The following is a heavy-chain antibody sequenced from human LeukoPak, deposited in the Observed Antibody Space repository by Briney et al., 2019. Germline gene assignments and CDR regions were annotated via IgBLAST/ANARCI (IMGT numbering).Heavy chain of an antibody. Sequence: GESLKISCKGSGYSFTSYWIVWVRQTPEKGLEWMGISYPGDSDTRYSPSFQGQVTISADKSFSTAYLQWSGLKASDTAMYYCARLGGDYYDSSGYSPVGAFDIWGQGSMVTVSS. V-gene: IGHV5-51*01. CDR3: ARLGGDYYDSSGYSPVGAFDI. J-gene: IGHJ3*02. CDR2: SYPGDSDT. D-gene: IGHD3-22*01. CDR1: GYSFTSYW.